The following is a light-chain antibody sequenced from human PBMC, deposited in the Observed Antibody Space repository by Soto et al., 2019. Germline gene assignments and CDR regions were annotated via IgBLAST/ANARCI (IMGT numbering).Light chain of an antibody. CDR3: LLTYSGARV. V-gene: IGLV7-46*01. CDR1: TGAVTSGHY. CDR2: DTN. J-gene: IGLJ3*02. Sequence: QAVVTQEHSLTVSPGGTVTLTCGSSTGAVTSGHYPYWFQQKPGQAPRTLIYDTNNKHSWTPARFSGSLLGGKAALTLSGAQPEDEAEYYCLLTYSGARVFGGGTKLTVL.